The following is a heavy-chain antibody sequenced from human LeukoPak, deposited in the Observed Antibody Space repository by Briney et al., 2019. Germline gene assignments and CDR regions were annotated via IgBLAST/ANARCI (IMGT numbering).Heavy chain of an antibody. CDR1: GGTFSSYA. Sequence: SVKVSCKASGGTFSSYAISWVRQAPGQGLEWMGGIIPIFGTANYAQKFQGRVTITADESTSTAYMELSSLRSEDTAVYYCARDTDCSSTSCYYYFDYWGQGTLVTVSS. CDR2: IIPIFGTA. CDR3: ARDTDCSSTSCYYYFDY. D-gene: IGHD2-2*01. V-gene: IGHV1-69*13. J-gene: IGHJ4*02.